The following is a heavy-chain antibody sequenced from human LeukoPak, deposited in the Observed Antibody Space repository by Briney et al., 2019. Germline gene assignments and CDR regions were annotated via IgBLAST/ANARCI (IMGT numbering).Heavy chain of an antibody. V-gene: IGHV3-7*01. CDR2: IKQDGSEK. Sequence: GGPLRLSCAASGFTFSSYWMSWVRQAPGKGLEWVANIKQDGSEKYYVDSVKGRFTISRDNAKNSLYLQMNSLRAEDTAVYYCARGEYGSGSYYLRYMDVWGKGTTVTVSS. CDR3: ARGEYGSGSYYLRYMDV. CDR1: GFTFSSYW. D-gene: IGHD3-10*01. J-gene: IGHJ6*03.